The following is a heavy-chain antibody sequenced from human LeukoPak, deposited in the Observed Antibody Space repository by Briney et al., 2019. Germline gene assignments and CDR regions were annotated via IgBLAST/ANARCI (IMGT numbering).Heavy chain of an antibody. CDR2: IIPIFGIA. D-gene: IGHD3-16*01. J-gene: IGHJ4*02. V-gene: IGHV1-69*04. CDR1: RGTFSSYA. CDR3: ARDQAITLGY. Sequence: SGKVSCKASRGTFSSYAISWVRKTPGQGLEWMGRIIPIFGIANYAQKFQGRVTITADKSTSTAYMELSSLRSEDTAVYYCARDQAITLGYWGQGTLVTVSS.